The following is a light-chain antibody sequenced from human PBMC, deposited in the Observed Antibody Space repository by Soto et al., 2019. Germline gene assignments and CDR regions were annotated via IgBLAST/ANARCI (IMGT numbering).Light chain of an antibody. J-gene: IGKJ1*01. CDR3: QHSNSYSEA. V-gene: IGKV1-5*03. CDR1: QTISSW. CDR2: QAS. Sequence: DFQMTQSPSTLSGSVGDRVTITCRASQTISSWLPWYQQKPGKAPKLLIYQASTLQRGVPSRFSGSGSGTEFTLPIRSLQPDDFATYYCQHSNSYSEAFGQGTKV.